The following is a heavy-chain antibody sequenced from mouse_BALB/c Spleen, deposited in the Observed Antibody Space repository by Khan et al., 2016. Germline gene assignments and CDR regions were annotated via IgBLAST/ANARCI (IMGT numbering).Heavy chain of an antibody. CDR2: IHTSTGET. CDR3: ARTARATFAY. Sequence: QIQLVQSGPELKKPGETVKISCKASGYTFTNYGMNWVKQDPGKGLKWMGWIHTSTGETTYAAELKGRVAISLETSASPSYLQINNLKSDDTATYCCARTARATFAYWGQGTLVTVSA. D-gene: IGHD3-2*01. CDR1: GYTFTNYG. V-gene: IGHV9-3*02. J-gene: IGHJ3*01.